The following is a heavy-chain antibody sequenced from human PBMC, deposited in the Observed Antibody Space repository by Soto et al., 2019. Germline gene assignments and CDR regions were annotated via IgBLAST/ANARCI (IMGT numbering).Heavy chain of an antibody. V-gene: IGHV2-5*02. Sequence: GSGPTLVNPTQPLTLTCTFSGFSLSTSGVGVGWIRQPPGKALEWLALIYWDDDKRYSPSLKSRLTITKDTSKNQVALTMTNMDPVDTATYYCAHRPPGYSSGWLNWFDPWGQGTLVTVSS. D-gene: IGHD6-19*01. CDR1: GFSLSTSGVG. CDR2: IYWDDDK. J-gene: IGHJ5*02. CDR3: AHRPPGYSSGWLNWFDP.